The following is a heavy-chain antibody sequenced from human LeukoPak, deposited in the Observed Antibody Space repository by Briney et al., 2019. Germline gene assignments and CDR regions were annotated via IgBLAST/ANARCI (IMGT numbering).Heavy chain of an antibody. Sequence: SDTLALPCTFSGGSISITTYHGGSSPQPPAKVLEWVGTIYYGGTPSYNPSLKGRVTMSVDTSKNQFSLKLSSVTAADTGVYYCGRQRAGATDYWGQGTLVTVSS. J-gene: IGHJ4*02. CDR2: IYYGGTP. D-gene: IGHD1-26*01. V-gene: IGHV4-39*01. CDR1: GGSISITTYH. CDR3: GRQRAGATDY.